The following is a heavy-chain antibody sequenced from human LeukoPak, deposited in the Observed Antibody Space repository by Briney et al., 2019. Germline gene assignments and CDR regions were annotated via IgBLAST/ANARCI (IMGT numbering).Heavy chain of an antibody. J-gene: IGHJ4*02. CDR1: GFTFTSYA. CDR2: VSDSGGGT. D-gene: IGHD1-7*01. CDR3: ARDQELRWFYFDY. V-gene: IGHV3-23*01. Sequence: PGGSLRLSCAASGFTFTSYAMSWVRQAPGKGLEWVSAVSDSGGGTYYADSVKGRFTISRDNSKNTVHLQMNSLRAEDTAVYYCARDQELRWFYFDYWGQGTLVTVSS.